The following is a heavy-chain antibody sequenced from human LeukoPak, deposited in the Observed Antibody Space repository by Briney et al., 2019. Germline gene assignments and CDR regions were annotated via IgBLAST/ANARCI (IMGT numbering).Heavy chain of an antibody. CDR3: ARVQGGYSSGFSEPFGP. D-gene: IGHD6-25*01. Sequence: ASVKVSCKASGYTFTGYYMHLVRQAPGQGLEWMGRINPNSGGTNYAQKFQGRVTMTRDTSISTAYMELSRLRSDDTAVYYCARVQGGYSSGFSEPFGPWGQGTLVTVSS. CDR2: INPNSGGT. CDR1: GYTFTGYY. J-gene: IGHJ5*02. V-gene: IGHV1-2*06.